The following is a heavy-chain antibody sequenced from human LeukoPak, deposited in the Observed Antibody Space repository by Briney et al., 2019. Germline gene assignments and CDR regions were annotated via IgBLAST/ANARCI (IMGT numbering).Heavy chain of an antibody. D-gene: IGHD3-10*01. CDR2: IYYSGST. Sequence: SETLSLTCTVSGDSMNNYYWSWIRQPPGKGLEWIGYIYYSGSTNYNPSLKSRVTISVDTSKNQFSLKLSSVTAADTALYYCARDSRAMVRGGGFDYWGQGTLVTVSS. V-gene: IGHV4-59*01. CDR1: GDSMNNYY. J-gene: IGHJ4*02. CDR3: ARDSRAMVRGGGFDY.